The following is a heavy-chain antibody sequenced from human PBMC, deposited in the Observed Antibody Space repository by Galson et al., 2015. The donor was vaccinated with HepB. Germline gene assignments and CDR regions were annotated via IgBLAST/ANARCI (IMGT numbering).Heavy chain of an antibody. CDR2: ISGSGGST. CDR1: GFTFSSNA. V-gene: IGHV3-23*01. D-gene: IGHD3-3*01. CDR3: AKAFNYDFWSAYLDY. J-gene: IGHJ4*02. Sequence: SLRLSCAASGFTFSSNAMTWVRLAPGKGLEWVSAISGSGGSTYYADSVKGRFSISRDNSRNTLSLQMNSLRAEDTALYYCAKAFNYDFWSAYLDYWGQGTLGTVSS.